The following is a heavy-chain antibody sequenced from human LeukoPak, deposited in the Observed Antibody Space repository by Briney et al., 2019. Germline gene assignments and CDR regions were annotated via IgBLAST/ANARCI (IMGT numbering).Heavy chain of an antibody. J-gene: IGHJ5*02. V-gene: IGHV1-2*02. D-gene: IGHD3-3*01. CDR3: AGDGAGYYP. CDR1: GYSFTGYY. CDR2: INPNSGGT. Sequence: ASVKVSCKASGYSFTGYYMHWVRQAPGQGLEWMGWINPNSGGTNYAQKFQGRVTMTRDTSISTAYMELSSLRSEDTAVYYCAGDGAGYYPWGQGTLVTVSS.